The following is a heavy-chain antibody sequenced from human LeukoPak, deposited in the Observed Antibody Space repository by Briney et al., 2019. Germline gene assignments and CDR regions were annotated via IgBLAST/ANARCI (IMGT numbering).Heavy chain of an antibody. D-gene: IGHD3-16*01. Sequence: GGSLRLSCAASGFTFSSYSMNWVRQAPGKGLEWVSSISSSSSYIYYADSVKGRFTISRDNAKNSLYLQMNSLRAEDTALYCCARGGGYDAFDIWGQGTMVTVSS. CDR3: ARGGGYDAFDI. CDR1: GFTFSSYS. J-gene: IGHJ3*02. V-gene: IGHV3-21*04. CDR2: ISSSSSYI.